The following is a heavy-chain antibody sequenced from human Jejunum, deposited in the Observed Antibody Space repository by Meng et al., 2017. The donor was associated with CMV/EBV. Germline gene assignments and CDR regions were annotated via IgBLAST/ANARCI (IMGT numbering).Heavy chain of an antibody. D-gene: IGHD2-15*01. J-gene: IGHJ5*02. CDR2: VHHSGST. CDR3: ARVRGGFDP. CDR1: GASITSYY. V-gene: IGHV4-59*01. Sequence: LTCTVSGASITSYYWSWIRQPPGKGLEWIGFVHHSGSTNYNPSLKSRLTMSVETSKNQFSLTLSSVTAADTAVYYCARVRGGFDPWGQGILVTVSS.